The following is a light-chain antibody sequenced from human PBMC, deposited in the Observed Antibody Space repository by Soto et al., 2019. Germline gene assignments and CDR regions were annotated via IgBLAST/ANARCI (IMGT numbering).Light chain of an antibody. CDR1: ESLSQH. V-gene: IGKV3-15*01. CDR3: QQYNNWPRT. Sequence: ILFTQSPFTRSLSPGETATLSCVASESLSQHSIAWYRQRPGQAPRLLIYGASTRATGIPARFSGSGSGTEFTLTIDSLQSEDFAVYYCQQYNNWPRTFGQGTKVDI. CDR2: GAS. J-gene: IGKJ1*01.